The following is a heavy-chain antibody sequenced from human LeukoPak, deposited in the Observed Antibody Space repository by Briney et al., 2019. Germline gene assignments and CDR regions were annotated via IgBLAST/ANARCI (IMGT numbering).Heavy chain of an antibody. CDR1: GGSISSSSYY. V-gene: IGHV4-39*01. Sequence: PSETLSLTCTVSGGSISSSSYYWGWIRQPPGKGLEWIGSIYYSGSTYYNPSLKSRVTISVDTSKNQFSLKLSSVTAADTAVYYCARHRRRDYYGSGSSTKFYYFDYWGQGTLVTVSS. D-gene: IGHD3-10*01. J-gene: IGHJ4*02. CDR2: IYYSGST. CDR3: ARHRRRDYYGSGSSTKFYYFDY.